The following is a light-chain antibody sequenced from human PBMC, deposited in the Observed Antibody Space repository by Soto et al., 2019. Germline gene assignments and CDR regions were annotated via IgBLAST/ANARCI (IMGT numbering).Light chain of an antibody. CDR2: DAS. CDR1: QSISSW. Sequence: DIPMTQSPSTLSASVGDRVTITCRASQSISSWLAWYQQKPGKAPKLLIYDASSLESGVPSRFSGSGSGTEFTLTISSLQPDDFATYYCQQYNGYSPGTFGQGTKLEIK. CDR3: QQYNGYSPGT. J-gene: IGKJ2*01. V-gene: IGKV1-5*01.